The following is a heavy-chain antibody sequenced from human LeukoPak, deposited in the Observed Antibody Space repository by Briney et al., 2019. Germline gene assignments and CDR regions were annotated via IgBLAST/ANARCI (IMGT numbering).Heavy chain of an antibody. J-gene: IGHJ3*02. CDR3: ARENYYGSAKVNAFDI. CDR1: GGSISSGGYY. D-gene: IGHD3-10*01. V-gene: IGHV4-31*03. CDR2: IYYSGST. Sequence: SETLSLTCTVSGGSISSGGYYWSWIRQHPGEGLEWIGYIYYSGSTYYNPSLKSRVTISVDTSKNQFTLKLSSVTAADTAVYYCARENYYGSAKVNAFDIWGQGTMVTVSS.